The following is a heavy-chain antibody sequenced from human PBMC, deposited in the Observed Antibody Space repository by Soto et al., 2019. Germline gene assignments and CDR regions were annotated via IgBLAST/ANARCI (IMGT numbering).Heavy chain of an antibody. CDR2: ISYDGSNK. D-gene: IGHD6-6*01. CDR1: GFTFSSYA. V-gene: IGHV3-30-3*01. J-gene: IGHJ5*02. Sequence: PGGSLRLSWAAFGFTFSSYAMHWVRQAPGKGLEWVAVISYDGSNKYYADSVKGRFTISRDNSKNTLYLQMNSLRAEDTAVYYCPRPSIAARLGTCFDPWGQGTLVPV. CDR3: PRPSIAARLGTCFDP.